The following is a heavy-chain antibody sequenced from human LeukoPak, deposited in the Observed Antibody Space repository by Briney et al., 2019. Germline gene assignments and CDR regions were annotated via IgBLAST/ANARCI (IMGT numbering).Heavy chain of an antibody. V-gene: IGHV1-46*01. CDR3: AREKVRQSGMDV. CDR2: INPSGGST. Sequence: ASVKVSCKASGGTFSSYAISWVRQAPGQGLEWMGIINPSGGSTSYAQKFQGRVTMTRDTSISTAYMELSRLRSDDTAVYYCAREKVRQSGMDVWGQGTTVTVSS. D-gene: IGHD2-2*01. CDR1: GGTFSSYA. J-gene: IGHJ6*02.